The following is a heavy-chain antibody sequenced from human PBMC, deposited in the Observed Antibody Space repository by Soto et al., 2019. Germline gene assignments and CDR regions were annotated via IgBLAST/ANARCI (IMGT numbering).Heavy chain of an antibody. Sequence: QVQLVESGGGVVQPGRSLRLSCVASGFTFSNYGMHWVRQAPGKGLEWVALVSYNGRKEYYADSVKGRFSISRDNSKNTLYVQMNTLRDEDTAVYYCAKDSLRGEVPAVLNFDYWGRGTLVTVSS. CDR3: AKDSLRGEVPAVLNFDY. J-gene: IGHJ4*02. CDR1: GFTFSNYG. CDR2: VSYNGRKE. V-gene: IGHV3-30*18. D-gene: IGHD2-2*01.